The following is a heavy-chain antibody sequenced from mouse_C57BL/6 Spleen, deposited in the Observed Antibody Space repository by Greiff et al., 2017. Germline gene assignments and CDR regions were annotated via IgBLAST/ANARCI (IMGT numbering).Heavy chain of an antibody. J-gene: IGHJ4*01. CDR2: ISSGSSTI. Sequence: EVQLVESGGGLVKPGGSLKLSCAASGFTFSDYGMHWVRQAPEKGLEWVAYISSGSSTIYYAATVKGRFTISRDNAKNTLFLQMTSLRSEEPAMYYCERAHYYGSSYGYAMDYWGQGTSVTVSS. CDR3: ERAHYYGSSYGYAMDY. D-gene: IGHD1-1*01. CDR1: GFTFSDYG. V-gene: IGHV5-17*01.